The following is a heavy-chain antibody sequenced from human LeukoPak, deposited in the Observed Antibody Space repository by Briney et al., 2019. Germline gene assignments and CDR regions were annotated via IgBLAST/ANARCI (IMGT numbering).Heavy chain of an antibody. J-gene: IGHJ4*02. Sequence: QPGGSLRLSCAASGFTFSTFWMSCVRQAPGKVLGWVANINQDGSEKYDVDSMKGRFTVSRDNAKNSLYLQMDSLRAEDTAVYYCARGGTFVSDYWGQGTLVTVSS. CDR2: INQDGSEK. V-gene: IGHV3-7*01. D-gene: IGHD1-1*01. CDR3: ARGGTFVSDY. CDR1: GFTFSTFW.